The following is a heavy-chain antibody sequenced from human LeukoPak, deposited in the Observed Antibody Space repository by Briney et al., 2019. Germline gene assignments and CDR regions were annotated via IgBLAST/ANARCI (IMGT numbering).Heavy chain of an antibody. CDR3: ARARGGSPGYYMDV. CDR2: IYYSGST. J-gene: IGHJ6*03. CDR1: GGSISSYY. V-gene: IGHV4-39*01. Sequence: SETLSLTCTVSGGSISSYYWSWIRQPPGKGLEWIGSIYYSGSTYYNPSLKSRDTISVDTSKNQFSLKLSSVTAADTAVYYCARARGGSPGYYMDVWGKGTTVTVSS. D-gene: IGHD3-16*01.